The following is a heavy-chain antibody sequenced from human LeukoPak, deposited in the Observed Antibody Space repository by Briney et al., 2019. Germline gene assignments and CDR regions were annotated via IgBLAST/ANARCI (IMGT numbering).Heavy chain of an antibody. CDR3: ASGAYSYYYMDV. D-gene: IGHD4-11*01. CDR1: GGSISRSSYY. Sequence: PSETLSLACTVSGGSISRSSYYWGWIRQPPGKGLEWIGSIHYSGSTNYNPSLKSRVTISVDTSKNQFSLKLSSVTAADTAVYYCASGAYSYYYMDVWGKGTTVTISS. CDR2: IHYSGST. J-gene: IGHJ6*03. V-gene: IGHV4-39*07.